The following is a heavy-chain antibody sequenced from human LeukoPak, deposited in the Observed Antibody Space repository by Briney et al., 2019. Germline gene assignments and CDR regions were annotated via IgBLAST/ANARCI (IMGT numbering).Heavy chain of an antibody. J-gene: IGHJ4*02. CDR2: ISPSGGST. V-gene: IGHV1-46*01. Sequence: GASVKVSCKAFGYTFTSNYMHWVRQAPGQGPEWMGVISPSGGSTTYAQKFQGRVTLTRDMSTSTDYLELSSLRSEDTAVYYCARDGIRGGSYYVGYWGQGTLVTVSS. D-gene: IGHD1-26*01. CDR3: ARDGIRGGSYYVGY. CDR1: GYTFTSNY.